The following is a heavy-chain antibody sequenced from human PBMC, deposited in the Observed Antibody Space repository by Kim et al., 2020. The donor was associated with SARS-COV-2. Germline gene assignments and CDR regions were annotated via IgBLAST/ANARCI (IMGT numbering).Heavy chain of an antibody. CDR3: ARPFTAMVSSYLDY. CDR2: ISYDGSNK. V-gene: IGHV3-30*04. Sequence: GGSLRLSCAASGFTFSSYAMYWVRQAPGKGLEWVSVISYDGSNKYYADSVKGRFTISRDNSENTLFLQMNSLSTEDTAVYYCARPFTAMVSSYLDYWGQGSLVTVSS. D-gene: IGHD5-18*01. CDR1: GFTFSSYA. J-gene: IGHJ4*02.